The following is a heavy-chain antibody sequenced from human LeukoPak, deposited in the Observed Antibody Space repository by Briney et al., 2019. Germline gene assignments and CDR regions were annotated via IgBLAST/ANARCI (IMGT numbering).Heavy chain of an antibody. CDR3: ARGRYFGY. Sequence: PSETLSLTCTVSGGSISSYYWSWIRQPPGKGLEWIGYISYSGSTNYNPSLESRVTISVDTSNNQISLKLSSVTAADTAVYYCARGRYFGYWGQGTLVTVSS. CDR1: GGSISSYY. CDR2: ISYSGST. V-gene: IGHV4-59*08. J-gene: IGHJ4*02.